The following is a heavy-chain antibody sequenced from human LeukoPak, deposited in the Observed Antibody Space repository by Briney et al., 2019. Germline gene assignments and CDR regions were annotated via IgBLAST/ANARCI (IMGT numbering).Heavy chain of an antibody. J-gene: IGHJ4*02. V-gene: IGHV3-53*01. D-gene: IGHD2-15*01. Sequence: PGGSLRLSCAASGSTVSSTYMSWVRQAPGKGLEWVSVIYSGGNIYYIESVKGRFTISRDTSKNTLYLQMNSLRAEDTAVYFCAGRHCSGGGCYFAGADPFDYWGQGTLVTVSS. CDR2: IYSGGNI. CDR3: AGRHCSGGGCYFAGADPFDY. CDR1: GSTVSSTY.